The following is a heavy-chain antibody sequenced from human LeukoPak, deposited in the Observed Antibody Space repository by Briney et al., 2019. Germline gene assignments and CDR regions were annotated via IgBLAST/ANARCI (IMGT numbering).Heavy chain of an antibody. Sequence: QSGGSLRLSCAASGFTFSSYAMHWVRQAPGKGLEYVSGISSNGGSTYYANSVKGRFIISRDKSKNTLYLQMGSLRAEDMAVYYCARARIAAAGTGGFDYWGQGTLVAVSS. CDR2: ISSNGGST. D-gene: IGHD6-13*01. J-gene: IGHJ4*02. CDR1: GFTFSSYA. CDR3: ARARIAAAGTGGFDY. V-gene: IGHV3-64*01.